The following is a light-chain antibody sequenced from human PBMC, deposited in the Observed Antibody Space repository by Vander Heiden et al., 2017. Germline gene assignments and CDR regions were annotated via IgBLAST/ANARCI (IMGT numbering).Light chain of an antibody. CDR3: AAWDDSLSGPWV. V-gene: IGLV1-47*02. CDR2: SNN. J-gene: IGLJ3*02. Sequence: QSVLTQPPSASATPGQRVTTSCSGSRPNLRSNYVYWYQQLPGTAPKLLIYSNNQRPSGVPDRFSGSKSGTSASLAISGLRSEDEADYYCAAWDDSLSGPWVFGGGTKLTVL. CDR1: RPNLRSNY.